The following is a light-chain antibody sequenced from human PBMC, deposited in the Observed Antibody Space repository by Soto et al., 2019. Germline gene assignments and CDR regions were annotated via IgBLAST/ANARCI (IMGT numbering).Light chain of an antibody. J-gene: IGKJ4*01. Sequence: DIQMTQSPSTLSASVGDRVTIACRASQSVRSFFACYQQKPGRAPKFLIYEASSLESGVPSRFSGSGSGTEFTLTISNLQPDDFATYYCQQYDNYPLTFGGGTKV. V-gene: IGKV1-5*01. CDR2: EAS. CDR3: QQYDNYPLT. CDR1: QSVRSF.